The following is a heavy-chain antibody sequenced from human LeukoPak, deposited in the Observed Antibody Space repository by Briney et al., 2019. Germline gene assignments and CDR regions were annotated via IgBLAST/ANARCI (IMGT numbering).Heavy chain of an antibody. Sequence: GGSLRLSCAASGFTFSSYAMSWVRQAPGKGLEWVSAISGSGGSTYYADSVKGRSTISRDNSKNTLYLQMNSLRAEDTAVYYCAKDLSGFLHWYFDLWGRGTLVTVSS. CDR3: AKDLSGFLHWYFDL. CDR2: ISGSGGST. D-gene: IGHD6-25*01. V-gene: IGHV3-23*01. CDR1: GFTFSSYA. J-gene: IGHJ2*01.